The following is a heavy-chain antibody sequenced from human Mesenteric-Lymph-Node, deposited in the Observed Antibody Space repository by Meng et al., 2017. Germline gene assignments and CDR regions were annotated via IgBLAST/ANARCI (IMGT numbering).Heavy chain of an antibody. V-gene: IGHV4-39*07. CDR1: GGSISSSSYY. Sequence: GSLRLSCTVSGGSISSSSYYWGWIRQPPGKGLEWIGSIYYSGSTYYNPSLKSRVTISVDTSKNQFSLKLSSVTAADTAVYYCARGGYYYDSSGYYHPSAFDIWGQGTMVTVSS. D-gene: IGHD3-22*01. CDR2: IYYSGST. J-gene: IGHJ3*02. CDR3: ARGGYYYDSSGYYHPSAFDI.